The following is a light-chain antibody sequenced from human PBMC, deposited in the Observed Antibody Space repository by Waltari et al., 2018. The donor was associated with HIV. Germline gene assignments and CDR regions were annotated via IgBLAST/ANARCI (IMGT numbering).Light chain of an antibody. V-gene: IGLV1-44*01. CDR1: SSNIRSNT. CDR2: SYG. CDR3: ATWDDSLNAWV. Sequence: QSVLNQSPSASGTPGQRVIISCSGSSSNIRSNTVTWYQQSPGTAPKLLIYSYGQRPSGVPERFSGSKSATSASLAISGLRSEDEADYYCATWDDSLNAWVFGGGTKLTVL. J-gene: IGLJ3*02.